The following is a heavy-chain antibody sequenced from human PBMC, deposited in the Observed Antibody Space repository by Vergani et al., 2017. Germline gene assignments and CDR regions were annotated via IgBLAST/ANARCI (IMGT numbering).Heavy chain of an antibody. Sequence: EVQLLQSGGGVIQPGGSVRLSCAASGFTFSACPMTWVRQAPGKGLEWVSAISARYPSTYYADSVKGRFTISRDNSKNMLYLQMNSLRAEDPAVYYCARLSYATTPYLQGGYDCWGQGTLVSVSS. CDR2: ISARYPST. CDR1: GFTFSACP. CDR3: ARLSYATTPYLQGGYDC. J-gene: IGHJ4*02. V-gene: IGHV3-23*01. D-gene: IGHD2-15*01.